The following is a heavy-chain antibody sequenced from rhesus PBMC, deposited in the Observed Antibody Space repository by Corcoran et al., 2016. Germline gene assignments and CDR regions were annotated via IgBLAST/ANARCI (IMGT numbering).Heavy chain of an antibody. J-gene: IGHJ3*01. CDR1: GGSISDDYY. CDR3: ARSDQYCTSTTCYAAGGDAFDF. D-gene: IGHD2-2*01. V-gene: IGHV4-106*01. Sequence: QVQLQESGPGLVKPSETLSLTCAVSGGSISDDYYWSWIRQPPGKGLEWIGYIYGSGGSTNYNPSPNNRVTISRDPSKNLFSLKLSSVTAADTAVYYCARSDQYCTSTTCYAAGGDAFDFWGQGLRVTVSS. CDR2: IYGSGGST.